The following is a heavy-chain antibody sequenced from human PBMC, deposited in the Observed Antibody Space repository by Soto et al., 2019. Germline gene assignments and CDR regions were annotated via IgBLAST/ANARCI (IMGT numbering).Heavy chain of an antibody. Sequence: ASVKVSCKASGYTFTSYGISWVRQAPGQGLEWMGWISAYNGNTNYAQKLQGRVTMTTDTSTSTAYMELRSLRSGDTAVYYCARAVMYYYDSSGYYYLDYWGQGTLVTVSS. J-gene: IGHJ4*02. CDR1: GYTFTSYG. D-gene: IGHD3-22*01. CDR3: ARAVMYYYDSSGYYYLDY. CDR2: ISAYNGNT. V-gene: IGHV1-18*01.